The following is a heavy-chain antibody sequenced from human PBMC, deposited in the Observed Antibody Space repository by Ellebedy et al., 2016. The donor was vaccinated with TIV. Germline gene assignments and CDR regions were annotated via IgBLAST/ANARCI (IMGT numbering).Heavy chain of an antibody. V-gene: IGHV1-18*01. D-gene: IGHD3-22*01. CDR1: GYTFATYG. J-gene: IGHJ4*02. Sequence: ASVKVSCKASGYTFATYGVNWVRQATGQGLEWMGWISGHNGNTNYVQNLQGRVTMTTDTSTSTAYMELRSLRPDDTAVYYCARDPVYHDTPSFDYWGQGTLVTVSS. CDR2: ISGHNGNT. CDR3: ARDPVYHDTPSFDY.